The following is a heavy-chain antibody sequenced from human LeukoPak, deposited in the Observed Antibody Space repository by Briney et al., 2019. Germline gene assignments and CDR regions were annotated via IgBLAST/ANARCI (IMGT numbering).Heavy chain of an antibody. V-gene: IGHV1-46*01. CDR2: INPSGGST. CDR3: ARGSRPVYNLLTGKRYFDY. D-gene: IGHD3-9*01. CDR1: GYTFTTYY. J-gene: IGHJ4*02. Sequence: ASVKVSCKASGYTFTTYYVHWVRQAPGHGLEWMGIINPSGGSTTYAQKFRGRLTMTRDMSTSTVYMELSSLRSEDTAVYYCARGSRPVYNLLTGKRYFDYWGQGTLLTVSS.